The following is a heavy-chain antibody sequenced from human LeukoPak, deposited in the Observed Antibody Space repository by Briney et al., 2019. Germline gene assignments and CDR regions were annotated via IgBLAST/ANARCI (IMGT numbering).Heavy chain of an antibody. J-gene: IGHJ4*02. CDR3: ARDCSGGSCFDY. Sequence: GGSLRLSCAASGFTFSDDYMSWIRQAPGKGLWWVSYISSSGSTIYYADSVKGRFTISRDNAKNSLYLQMNSLRAEDTAVYYCARDCSGGSCFDYWGQGTLVTVSS. CDR2: ISSSGSTI. D-gene: IGHD2-15*01. CDR1: GFTFSDDY. V-gene: IGHV3-11*04.